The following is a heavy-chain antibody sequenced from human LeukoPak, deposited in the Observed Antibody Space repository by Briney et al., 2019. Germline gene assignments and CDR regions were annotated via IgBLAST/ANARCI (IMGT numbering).Heavy chain of an antibody. V-gene: IGHV4-59*08. CDR3: ARHAHYSSSWYDPEDY. J-gene: IGHJ4*02. Sequence: PSETLSLTCTVSGGSISSYYWSWIRQPPGKGLEWIGYIYYSGSTNYNPSLKSRATISVDTSKNQFSLKLSSVTAADTAVYYCARHAHYSSSWYDPEDYWGQGTLVTVSS. D-gene: IGHD6-13*01. CDR1: GGSISSYY. CDR2: IYYSGST.